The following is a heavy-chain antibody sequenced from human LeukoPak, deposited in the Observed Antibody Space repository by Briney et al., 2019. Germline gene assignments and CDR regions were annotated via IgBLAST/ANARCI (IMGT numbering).Heavy chain of an antibody. CDR2: ISAYNGNT. CDR1: GYTFTSYG. Sequence: ASVKVSCKASGYTFTSYGISWVRQAPGQGLEWMGWISAYNGNTNYAQKLQGRVTMTTDTSTSTAYMELRSLRSDDTAVYYCARDWGGRTTVAIGPYYYYGMDVWGQGTTVTVSS. D-gene: IGHD4-17*01. V-gene: IGHV1-18*01. CDR3: ARDWGGRTTVAIGPYYYYGMDV. J-gene: IGHJ6*02.